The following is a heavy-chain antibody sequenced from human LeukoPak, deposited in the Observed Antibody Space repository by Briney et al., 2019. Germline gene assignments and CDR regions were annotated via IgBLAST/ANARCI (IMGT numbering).Heavy chain of an antibody. CDR1: GFTFSSYA. Sequence: GGSLRLSCAASGFTFSSYAMSWVRQAPGKGLEWVSAISGSGGSTYYADSVKGRFTISRDNSKNTLYLQMNSLRAEDTAVYYCAKGLSCYDRQSPYYYYGMDVWGQGTTVSVSS. CDR2: ISGSGGST. J-gene: IGHJ6*02. V-gene: IGHV3-23*01. CDR3: AKGLSCYDRQSPYYYYGMDV. D-gene: IGHD4/OR15-4a*01.